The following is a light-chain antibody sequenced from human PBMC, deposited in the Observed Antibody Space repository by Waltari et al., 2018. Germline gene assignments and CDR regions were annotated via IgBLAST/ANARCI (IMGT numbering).Light chain of an antibody. J-gene: IGKJ2*01. CDR2: DAS. CDR3: QHYDALPYT. CDR1: QDISNY. V-gene: IGKV1-33*01. Sequence: DIQMTQSPSSLSASVGDRVTITCQASQDISNYLSWFQQKPGKAHKLLIYDASTLKTGVPSRFSGSGSGTHFTFTINSLQPEDFATYSCQHYDALPYTFGQGTKLEI.